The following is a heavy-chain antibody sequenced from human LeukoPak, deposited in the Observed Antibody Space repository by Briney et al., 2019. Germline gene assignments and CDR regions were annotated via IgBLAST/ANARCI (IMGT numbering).Heavy chain of an antibody. CDR2: IYSGGST. CDR3: AREGYDILTGPDAFDI. Sequence: GGSLRLSCAASGFTASSNYMSWVRQAPGKGLEWVSVIYSGGSTYYADSVKGRFTISRDNSKNTLYLQMNSLRAEDTAVYYCAREGYDILTGPDAFDIWGQGTMDTVSS. V-gene: IGHV3-66*01. J-gene: IGHJ3*02. D-gene: IGHD3-9*01. CDR1: GFTASSNY.